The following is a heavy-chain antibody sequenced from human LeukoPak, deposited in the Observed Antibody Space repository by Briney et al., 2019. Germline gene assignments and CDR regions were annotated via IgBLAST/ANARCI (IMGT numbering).Heavy chain of an antibody. Sequence: PSETLSLTCTVSGGSISSSSYYWGWIRQPPGKGLEWIGSIYYSGSTNYNPSLKSRVTMSVDTSKNQFSLKLSSVTAADTAVYYCARLGTDYCDSSGYHDYWGQGTLVTVSS. D-gene: IGHD3-22*01. CDR1: GGSISSSSYY. J-gene: IGHJ4*02. CDR3: ARLGTDYCDSSGYHDY. CDR2: IYYSGST. V-gene: IGHV4-39*07.